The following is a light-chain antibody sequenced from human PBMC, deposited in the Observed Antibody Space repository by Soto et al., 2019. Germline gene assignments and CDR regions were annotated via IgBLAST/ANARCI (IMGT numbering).Light chain of an antibody. V-gene: IGKV3-11*01. CDR2: DAS. Sequence: EIVLTQSPATLSLSPGERATLSCRASQSVSSYLAWYQQKPGQAPRLLIYDASYSATGIPARFSVSGSGSDFTLTISSLEPEDFAVYYCQHRSSWPYTFGQGTKLEIK. CDR3: QHRSSWPYT. J-gene: IGKJ2*01. CDR1: QSVSSY.